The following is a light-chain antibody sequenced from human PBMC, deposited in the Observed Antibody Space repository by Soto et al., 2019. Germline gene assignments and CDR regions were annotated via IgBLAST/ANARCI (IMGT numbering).Light chain of an antibody. CDR3: QQYQIDWT. Sequence: EIVMTQSPATLSVSPGERATLSCRASQGISSNLAWYQQKPGQAPRLLIFGASSRATGIPARFSGSGSGTEFTLTISSLQPDDFATYYCQQYQIDWTFGQGTKVEIK. V-gene: IGKV3-15*01. J-gene: IGKJ1*01. CDR2: GAS. CDR1: QGISSN.